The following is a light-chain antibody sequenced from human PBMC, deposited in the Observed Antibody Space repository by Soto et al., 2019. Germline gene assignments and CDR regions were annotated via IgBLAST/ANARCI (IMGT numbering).Light chain of an antibody. CDR1: QSVTTN. V-gene: IGKV3-15*01. Sequence: VMTQSPATLSVSPGERATLSCRASQSVTTNLAWYQQKPGQAPRLLIYGASTRAANIPARFSGSGSGTEFTLTISRLQSEDFAVYYCQQYNYWPSRTFGQGTKVEIK. J-gene: IGKJ1*01. CDR2: GAS. CDR3: QQYNYWPSRT.